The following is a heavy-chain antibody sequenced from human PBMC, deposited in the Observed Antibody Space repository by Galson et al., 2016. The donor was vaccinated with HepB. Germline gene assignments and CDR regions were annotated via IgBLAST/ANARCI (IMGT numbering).Heavy chain of an antibody. D-gene: IGHD6-13*01. CDR1: GASISSGNYY. CDR2: MYCSGSS. J-gene: IGHJ4*02. CDR3: ARQTLRISAAGLDI. V-gene: IGHV4-39*01. Sequence: SETLSLTCTVSGASISSGNYYWGWIRQSPGKGLEYIGTMYCSGSSYYNPSLKSRVTISVDTSNNQVSLELRSVTAADTAFYYCARQTLRISAAGLDIWGRGALVTVSS.